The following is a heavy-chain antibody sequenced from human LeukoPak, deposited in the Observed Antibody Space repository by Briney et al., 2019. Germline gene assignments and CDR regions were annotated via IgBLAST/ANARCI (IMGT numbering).Heavy chain of an antibody. V-gene: IGHV3-21*01. CDR2: ISRSSAYI. CDR3: ARDRGRYTSGWYFDY. J-gene: IGHJ4*02. CDR1: GFTFGTYS. Sequence: GGSLRLSCVASGFTFGTYSMNWVRLAPGKGLEWVSSISRSSAYIYYADSVKGRFTISRDNAKNSLYLQMNSLRAEDTAVYYCARDRGRYTSGWYFDYWGQGTLVTVSS. D-gene: IGHD6-19*01.